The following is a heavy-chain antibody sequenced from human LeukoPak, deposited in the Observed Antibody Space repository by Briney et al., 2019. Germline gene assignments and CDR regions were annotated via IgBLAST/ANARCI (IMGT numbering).Heavy chain of an antibody. D-gene: IGHD3-22*01. CDR1: GITLAHYG. J-gene: IGHJ4*02. Sequence: GGSLRLSCVVSGITLAHYGMSWVRQAPGKGLEWVAGVSGSGGSTNYADSVKGRFTISRDNPKNTLYLQMNSLRAEDTAVYFCAKRGVVIRVILVGFHKEAYYFDSWGQGALVTVSS. V-gene: IGHV3-23*01. CDR3: AKRGVVIRVILVGFHKEAYYFDS. CDR2: VSGSGGST.